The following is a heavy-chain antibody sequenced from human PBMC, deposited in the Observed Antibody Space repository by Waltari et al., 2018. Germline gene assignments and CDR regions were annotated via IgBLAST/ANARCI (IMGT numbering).Heavy chain of an antibody. V-gene: IGHV3-30*10. CDR2: ISKNGKTK. CDR1: GFTFTTYA. Sequence: QVQLVESGGGVVQPGRSLRLSCVASGFTFTTYAIHWVRQSPGGGLDWVARISKNGKTKYNKDFETGRFTISRDNSKTTAYLQMNSLRAEDTALYYCAKDKGVAGSKGAFDIWGQGTMVTVSS. J-gene: IGHJ3*02. CDR3: AKDKGVAGSKGAFDI. D-gene: IGHD6-19*01.